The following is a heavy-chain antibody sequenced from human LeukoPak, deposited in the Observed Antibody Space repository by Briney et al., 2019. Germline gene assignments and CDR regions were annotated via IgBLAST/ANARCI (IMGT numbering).Heavy chain of an antibody. Sequence: SETLSLTCTVSGGSISTYYWSWIRQPPGKGLGWIGFISDSGSTDYNPSLTSRVTISVDTSKNQFSLRLSSVTAADTAVYYCARHLKKDGYNYYFDYWGQGTLVTVSS. J-gene: IGHJ4*02. CDR3: ARHLKKDGYNYYFDY. CDR2: ISDSGST. V-gene: IGHV4-59*08. CDR1: GGSISTYY. D-gene: IGHD5-24*01.